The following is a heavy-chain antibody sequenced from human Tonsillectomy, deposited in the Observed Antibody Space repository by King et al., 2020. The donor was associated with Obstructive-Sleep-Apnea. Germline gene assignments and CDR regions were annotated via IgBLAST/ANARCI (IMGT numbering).Heavy chain of an antibody. V-gene: IGHV3-33*03. J-gene: IGHJ1*01. CDR1: GFSFRGYG. CDR2: IGFDGRPT. D-gene: IGHD3-10*01. Sequence: VQLVESGGGVFQPGRSLRLSCEASGFSFRGYGMHGVRQAPGKGLEWGAFIGFDGRPTDYADSVKGRSTITRDNPKNTLSLQMNLLRAEDTAGYNCAKDMPLGFGEFLPPFQLWGEGSHVTVSS. CDR3: AKDMPLGFGEFLPPFQL.